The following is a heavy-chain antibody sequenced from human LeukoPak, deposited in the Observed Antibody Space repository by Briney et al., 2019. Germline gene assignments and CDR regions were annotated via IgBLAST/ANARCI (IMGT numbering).Heavy chain of an antibody. CDR2: IYTSGST. CDR3: ARGNPYYDFWSGYLGAFDI. CDR1: GGSISSGSYY. J-gene: IGHJ3*02. Sequence: SETLSLTCTVSGGSISSGSYYWSWIRQPAGKGLEWIGRIYTSGSTNYNPSLKSRVTISVDTSKNQFSLKLSSVTVADTAVYYCARGNPYYDFWSGYLGAFDIWGQGTMVTVSS. V-gene: IGHV4-61*02. D-gene: IGHD3-3*01.